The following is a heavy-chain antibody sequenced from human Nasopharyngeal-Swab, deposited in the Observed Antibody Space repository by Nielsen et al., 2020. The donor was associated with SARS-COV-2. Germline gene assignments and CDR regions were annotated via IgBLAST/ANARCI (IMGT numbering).Heavy chain of an antibody. V-gene: IGHV4-30-4*07. D-gene: IGHD2-15*01. CDR3: ASSPEYCTGGSCYSEASRFDP. CDR2: IYYSGST. CDR1: GGSISSGGYS. J-gene: IGHJ5*02. Sequence: SETLSLTCAVSGGSISSGGYSWSWIRQPPGKGLEWIGYIYYSGSTYYNPSLKRRVTISVDTSKNQFSLNLSSVTAADTAVYYCASSPEYCTGGSCYSEASRFDPWGQGTLVTVSS.